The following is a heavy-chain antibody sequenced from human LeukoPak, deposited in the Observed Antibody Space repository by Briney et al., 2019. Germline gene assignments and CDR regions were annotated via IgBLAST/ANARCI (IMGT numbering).Heavy chain of an antibody. J-gene: IGHJ6*03. Sequence: GGSLRLSCAASGFTFSSYGMHWVRQAPGKGLEWVAFIRYDGSNKYYADSVKGRFTISRDNSKNTLYLQMNSLRAEDTAVYYCAKDVVLRFLERSYYMDVWGKGTTVTVSS. CDR2: IRYDGSNK. CDR1: GFTFSSYG. CDR3: AKDVVLRFLERSYYMDV. V-gene: IGHV3-30*02. D-gene: IGHD3-3*01.